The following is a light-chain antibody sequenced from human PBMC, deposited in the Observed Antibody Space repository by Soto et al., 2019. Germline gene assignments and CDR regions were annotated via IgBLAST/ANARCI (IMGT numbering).Light chain of an antibody. J-gene: IGKJ1*01. CDR1: QSVSRN. Sequence: EIVMTQSPATLSVSPGERATLSCRASQSVSRNLAWYQQKPGQAPRLLIYGASPRASTIPDRFSGSGSGTEFTLTISRLQYEVFAVYYGQQYNEWPRTFGQGTRVEFK. CDR2: GAS. CDR3: QQYNEWPRT. V-gene: IGKV3-15*01.